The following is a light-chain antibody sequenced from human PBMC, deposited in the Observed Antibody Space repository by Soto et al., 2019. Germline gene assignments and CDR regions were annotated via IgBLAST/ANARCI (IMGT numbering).Light chain of an antibody. V-gene: IGKV3-15*01. Sequence: EIVMTQSPDNLSVSLGQGATLSCRASQPISRNLAWYQQKPGQAPRLLIYGASTRATDIPCRFSGGGSGTEFTLTISSLQSEDFAIYFCQQYNTWPRTFGQGTTVEVK. CDR2: GAS. J-gene: IGKJ1*01. CDR1: QPISRN. CDR3: QQYNTWPRT.